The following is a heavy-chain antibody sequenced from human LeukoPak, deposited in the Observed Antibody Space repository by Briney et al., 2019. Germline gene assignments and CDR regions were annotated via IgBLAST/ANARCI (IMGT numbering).Heavy chain of an antibody. CDR2: IIPIFGTA. CDR1: GGTFSSYA. J-gene: IGHJ4*02. V-gene: IGHV1-69*13. Sequence: SVKVSCKASGGTFSSYAISWVRQAPGQGLEWMGGIIPIFGTANYAQKFQGRVTITADESTSTAYMELSSLRSEDTAVYYCATNYDFWSGSNTPAPDYWGQGTLVTVSS. D-gene: IGHD3-3*01. CDR3: ATNYDFWSGSNTPAPDY.